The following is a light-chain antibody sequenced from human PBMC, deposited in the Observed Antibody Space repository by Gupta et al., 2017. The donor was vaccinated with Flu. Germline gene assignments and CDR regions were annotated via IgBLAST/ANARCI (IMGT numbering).Light chain of an antibody. CDR1: QSINRF. J-gene: IGKJ2*03. Sequence: DIQMTQSPSSLSASVGDRVTITCRASQSINRFLNWYQQKPGKAPKLLIYTASSLQSGVPSRFSGSGSGTDFTLTISRLQPEDFATYYCQQSDSTPYSFGQGTKLEIK. CDR3: QQSDSTPYS. CDR2: TAS. V-gene: IGKV1-39*01.